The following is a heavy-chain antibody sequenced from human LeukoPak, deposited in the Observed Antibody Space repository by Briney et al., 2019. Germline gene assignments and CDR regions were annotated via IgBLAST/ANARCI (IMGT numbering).Heavy chain of an antibody. CDR1: GYTFTSYG. D-gene: IGHD2-2*01. J-gene: IGHJ6*02. V-gene: IGHV1-18*01. CDR2: ISAYNGNT. Sequence: ASVKVYCKASGYTFTSYGISWVRQAPGQGLEWVGWISAYNGNTNYAQKFQGRVTMTRDTSIGTAYMELRGLRSEDTAVYYCARGLGRLPAALYYGMDVWGQGTTVTVSS. CDR3: ARGLGRLPAALYYGMDV.